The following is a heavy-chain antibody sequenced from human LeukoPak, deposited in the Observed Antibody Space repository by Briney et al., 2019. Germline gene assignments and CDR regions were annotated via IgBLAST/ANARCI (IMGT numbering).Heavy chain of an antibody. J-gene: IGHJ4*02. CDR2: ISWNSGSI. D-gene: IGHD4-23*01. V-gene: IGHV3-9*01. CDR3: AKAEGFFGGYYDH. Sequence: SGGSLPLSCVASGFPFDDYAMHWVRQAPGKGLEWVSGISWNSGSIDYADSVKGRFTISRDNAKKSLDLQMNSLRAEDTAFYYCAKAEGFFGGYYDHWGQGTLVTVSS. CDR1: GFPFDDYA.